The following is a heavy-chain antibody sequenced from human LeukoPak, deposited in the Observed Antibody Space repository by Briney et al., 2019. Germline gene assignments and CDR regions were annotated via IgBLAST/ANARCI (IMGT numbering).Heavy chain of an antibody. V-gene: IGHV5-51*01. CDR3: ECRMFASNWFQP. Sequence: GESLESSFQGPEYTFIDYWIGWVGQMPGKGLEWIAVIYPGDARTRYNPSFQGQVTISADKSINTAYLEWNSRKASDTVLYYCECRMFASNWFQPWGQGTLVTVSS. D-gene: IGHD5/OR15-5a*01. CDR2: IYPGDART. CDR1: EYTFIDYW. J-gene: IGHJ5*02.